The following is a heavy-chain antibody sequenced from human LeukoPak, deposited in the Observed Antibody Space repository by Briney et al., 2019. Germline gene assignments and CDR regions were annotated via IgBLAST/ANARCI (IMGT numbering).Heavy chain of an antibody. J-gene: IGHJ4*02. Sequence: GGSLRLSCAASGFTFSSYSMNWVRQAPGKGLEWVSSISSSSSYIYYADSVKGRFTISRDNAKNSLYLQMNSLRAEDTAVYYCARDRLGYCSSTSCSPGDYWGQGTLVTVSS. CDR2: ISSSSSYI. CDR3: ARDRLGYCSSTSCSPGDY. V-gene: IGHV3-21*01. D-gene: IGHD2-2*01. CDR1: GFTFSSYS.